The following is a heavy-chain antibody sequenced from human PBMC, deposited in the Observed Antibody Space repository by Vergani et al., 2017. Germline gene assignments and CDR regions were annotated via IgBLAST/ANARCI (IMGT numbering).Heavy chain of an antibody. CDR2: INHSGST. J-gene: IGHJ3*02. V-gene: IGHV4-34*01. Sequence: QVQLQQWGAGLLKPSETLSLTCAVYGGSFSGYYWSWIRQPPGKGLEWIGEINHSGSTYYNPSLKSRVTISVDTSKNQFSLKLSSVTAADTAVYYCARREGDILTGYPDDAFDIWGQGTMVTVSS. CDR3: ARREGDILTGYPDDAFDI. CDR1: GGSFSGYY. D-gene: IGHD3-9*01.